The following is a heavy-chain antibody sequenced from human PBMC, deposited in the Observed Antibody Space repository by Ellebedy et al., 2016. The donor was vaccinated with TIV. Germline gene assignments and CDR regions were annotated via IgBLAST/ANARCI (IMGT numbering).Heavy chain of an antibody. Sequence: GGSLRLXXAASGFTFSDYYMSWIRQAPGKGLEWVSYISSSGSTIYYADSMKGRFTISRDNAKNSLYLQMYSLRAEDTAVYYCARVFWSGYYSDLYTILDFWGQGTLVTVSP. CDR2: ISSSGSTI. CDR1: GFTFSDYY. V-gene: IGHV3-11*01. CDR3: ARVFWSGYYSDLYTILDF. D-gene: IGHD3-3*01. J-gene: IGHJ4*02.